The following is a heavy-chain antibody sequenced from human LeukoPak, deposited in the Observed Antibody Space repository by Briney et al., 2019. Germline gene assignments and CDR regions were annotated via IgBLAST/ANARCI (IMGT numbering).Heavy chain of an antibody. Sequence: ASVKVSCKASGYTFTSYDINWVRQATGQGLEWMGWMNPNSGNTGYAQKFQGRVTITRNTSISTAYMELSSLRSEDTAVYYCARSSDMVRRVINWFDPWGQGTLVTVSS. V-gene: IGHV1-8*03. D-gene: IGHD3-10*01. CDR1: GYTFTSYD. CDR2: MNPNSGNT. J-gene: IGHJ5*02. CDR3: ARSSDMVRRVINWFDP.